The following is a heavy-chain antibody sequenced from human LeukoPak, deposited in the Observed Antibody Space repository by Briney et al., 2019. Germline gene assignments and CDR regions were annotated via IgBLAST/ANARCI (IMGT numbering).Heavy chain of an antibody. CDR3: ARDLSYDSSGV. D-gene: IGHD3-22*01. Sequence: SETLSLTCTVSGGSIGSYYWSWIRQPAGKGLGWIGRIYTSGSTNYNPSLKSRVTMSVDTSKNQFSLKLSSVTAADTAVYYCARDLSYDSSGVWGQGTLVTVSS. V-gene: IGHV4-4*07. CDR2: IYTSGST. J-gene: IGHJ4*02. CDR1: GGSIGSYY.